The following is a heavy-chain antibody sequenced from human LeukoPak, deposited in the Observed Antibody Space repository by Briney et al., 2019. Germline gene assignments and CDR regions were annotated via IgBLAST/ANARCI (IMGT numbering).Heavy chain of an antibody. CDR2: IYYSGST. CDR3: AHPSRDGYNSYWYFDL. D-gene: IGHD5-24*01. Sequence: SETLSLTCTVSGGSISSIGYSWGWIRQPQGKGLGGMGSIYYSGSTYYNPSLKSRVTISVDTSKNQFSLKLSSVTAADTAVYYCAHPSRDGYNSYWYFDLWGRGTLVTVSS. V-gene: IGHV4-39*07. CDR1: GGSISSIGYS. J-gene: IGHJ2*01.